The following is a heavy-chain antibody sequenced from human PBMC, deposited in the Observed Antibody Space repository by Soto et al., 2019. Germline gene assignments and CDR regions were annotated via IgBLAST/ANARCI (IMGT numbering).Heavy chain of an antibody. CDR1: DGSISSSSYY. Sequence: QLQLQESGPGLVKASETLSLTCTVSDGSISSSSYYWGWIRQPPGKGLEWIGTIYYSGNTYYNPSLKIRVTLTGDTSKKHFYLKLSSLTAADTARYYYATCSSGYFSPFDYWGQGALVTVSS. D-gene: IGHD3-22*01. CDR2: IYYSGNT. V-gene: IGHV4-39*02. CDR3: ATCSSGYFSPFDY. J-gene: IGHJ4*02.